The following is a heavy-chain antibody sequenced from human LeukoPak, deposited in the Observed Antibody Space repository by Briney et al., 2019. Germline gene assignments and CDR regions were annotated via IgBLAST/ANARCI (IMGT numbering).Heavy chain of an antibody. D-gene: IGHD5-18*01. J-gene: IGHJ4*02. V-gene: IGHV3-33*01. CDR3: ARDRKDTAMVTNSLDN. CDR2: IWYDGSNK. CDR1: GFTFSTFG. Sequence: GRSLRLSCTASGFTFSTFGMHWVRQAPGKGLEWVAIIWYDGSNKYYADSVKGRFTISRDSSKNTLYLQMNSLRAEDTAMYYCARDRKDTAMVTNSLDNWGQGTLVTVSS.